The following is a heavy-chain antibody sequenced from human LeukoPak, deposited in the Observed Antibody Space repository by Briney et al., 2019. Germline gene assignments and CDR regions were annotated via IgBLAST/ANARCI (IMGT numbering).Heavy chain of an antibody. CDR2: INPNSGGT. CDR1: GYTFTGYY. Sequence: AAVTLAYKASGYTFTGYYVDLVRQPPGQGLEWMGCINPNSGGTNYAQKFQGRVTMTRDTSISTAYMELSRLRSDDTAVYYCARGYCSSTSCQRIRYYYGMDVWGQGTTVTVSS. J-gene: IGHJ6*02. CDR3: ARGYCSSTSCQRIRYYYGMDV. D-gene: IGHD2-2*01. V-gene: IGHV1-2*02.